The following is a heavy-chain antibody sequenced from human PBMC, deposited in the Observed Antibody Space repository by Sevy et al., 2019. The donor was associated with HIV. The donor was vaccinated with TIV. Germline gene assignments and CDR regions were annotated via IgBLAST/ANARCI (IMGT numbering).Heavy chain of an antibody. V-gene: IGHV4-4*07. J-gene: IGHJ5*02. CDR3: TRAPPVRSGDDSLNWFDP. CDR2: IYTSGST. Sequence: SETLSLTCTVSGGSISSYYWSWIRQPAGKGLEWIGRIYTSGSTNYNPSLKSRVTMSVDTSKNQFSLNLSSVTAADTAVYYCTRAPPVRSGDDSLNWFDPWGQGTLVTSPQ. D-gene: IGHD5-12*01. CDR1: GGSISSYY.